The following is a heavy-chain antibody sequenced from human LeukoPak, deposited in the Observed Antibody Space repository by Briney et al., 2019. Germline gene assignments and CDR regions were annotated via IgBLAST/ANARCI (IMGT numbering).Heavy chain of an antibody. CDR2: INHSGST. CDR3: ASVCSNYFYYYYMDV. D-gene: IGHD4-11*01. Sequence: SETLSLTCAVYGGSFSGYYWSWIRQPPGKGLEWIGEINHSGSTNYNPSLKSRVTISVDTSKNQFSLKLSSVTAADTAVYYCASVCSNYFYYYYMDVWGKGTTVTVSS. CDR1: GGSFSGYY. V-gene: IGHV4-34*01. J-gene: IGHJ6*03.